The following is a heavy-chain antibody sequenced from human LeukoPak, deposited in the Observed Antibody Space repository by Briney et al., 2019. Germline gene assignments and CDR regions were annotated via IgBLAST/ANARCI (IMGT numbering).Heavy chain of an antibody. V-gene: IGHV4-4*07. CDR2: IYTSGST. CDR1: GGYISSYY. Sequence: SETLSLTCTASGGYISSYYWSWIRQPAGKGLEWIGRIYTSGSTNYNPSLKSRVTISVDTSKNQFSLQMNPVTAADTAVYYCARVVDYGAGSYYEYYFDYWGQGTLVSVSS. D-gene: IGHD3-10*01. J-gene: IGHJ4*02. CDR3: ARVVDYGAGSYYEYYFDY.